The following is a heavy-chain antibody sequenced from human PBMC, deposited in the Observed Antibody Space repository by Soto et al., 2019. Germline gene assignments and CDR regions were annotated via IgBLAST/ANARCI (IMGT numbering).Heavy chain of an antibody. CDR3: ARNGIAVAGTYYYYYMDV. D-gene: IGHD6-19*01. V-gene: IGHV1-2*04. CDR1: RLTFTCKS. J-gene: IGHJ6*03. Sequence: GVSVELCCKARRLTFTCKSLHSAYHSPGKRLEWMGWINPNSGGTNYAQKFQGWVTMTRDTSISTAYMELSRLRSDDTAVYYCARNGIAVAGTYYYYYMDVWGKGTTVTVSS. CDR2: INPNSGGT.